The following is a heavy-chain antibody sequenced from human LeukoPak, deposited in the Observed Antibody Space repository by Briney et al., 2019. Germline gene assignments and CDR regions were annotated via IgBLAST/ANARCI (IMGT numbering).Heavy chain of an antibody. V-gene: IGHV4-59*01. CDR3: ARTTEGGYTYGYFYYYYMDV. Sequence: SETLSPTCTVSGGSISNYYWSWIRQPPGKGLEWIGYIYYRGSTNYNPSLKSRVTISVDTSKNQFSLRLNSVTAADTAVYYCARTTEGGYTYGYFYYYYMDVWGKGTTVTISS. D-gene: IGHD5-18*01. CDR1: GGSISNYY. CDR2: IYYRGST. J-gene: IGHJ6*03.